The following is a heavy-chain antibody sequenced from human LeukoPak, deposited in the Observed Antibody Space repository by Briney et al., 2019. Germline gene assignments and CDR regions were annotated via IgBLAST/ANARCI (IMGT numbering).Heavy chain of an antibody. CDR2: INHRRST. V-gene: IGHV4-34*01. Sequence: PETLSLTCAVYGGSFSGYYWSWIRQPPGKGLEWIGEINHRRSTNYNPSLKSRVTMSVDTSKNQFSLNLSSVTAADTAVYYCARGQFWSGYSIWGQGTLVTVSS. CDR1: GGSFSGYY. CDR3: ARGQFWSGYSI. J-gene: IGHJ4*02. D-gene: IGHD3-3*02.